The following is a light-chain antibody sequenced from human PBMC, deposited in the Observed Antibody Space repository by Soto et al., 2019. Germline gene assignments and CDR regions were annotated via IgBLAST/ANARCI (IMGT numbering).Light chain of an antibody. V-gene: IGKV3-11*01. CDR1: QSVTKY. CDR2: DAS. Sequence: EIVLTQSPGTLSLSPGERATLSCRASQSVTKYLAWYQQRPGQAPRLLIYDASNRAPGIPARFSGSGSGTDFTLTISCLEPEDFAVYYCQQRSTAMTFGPGTRVDIK. CDR3: QQRSTAMT. J-gene: IGKJ3*01.